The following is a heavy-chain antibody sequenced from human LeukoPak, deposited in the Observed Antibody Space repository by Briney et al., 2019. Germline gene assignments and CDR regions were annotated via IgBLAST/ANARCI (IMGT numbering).Heavy chain of an antibody. CDR1: GFTFSSYA. CDR3: AKDRIVVVVAATFDY. CDR2: ISGSGGST. J-gene: IGHJ4*02. Sequence: GGSLRLSCAASGFTFSSYAMSWVRQAPGKGLEWVSAISGSGGSTYYADSVKGRFTISRDNSKTTLYLQMNSLRAEDTAVYYCAKDRIVVVVAATFDYWGQGTLVTVSS. V-gene: IGHV3-23*01. D-gene: IGHD2-15*01.